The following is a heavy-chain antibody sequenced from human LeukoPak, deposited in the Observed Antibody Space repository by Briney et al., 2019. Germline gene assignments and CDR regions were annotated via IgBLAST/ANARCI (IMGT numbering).Heavy chain of an antibody. Sequence: GASVKVSCKASGGTFSSYAISWVRQAPGQGLEWMGRIIPILGIANYAQKFQGRVTITADKSTSTAYMELSSLRSGDTAVYYCARAPIVLIGRGAPFDYWGQGTLVTVSS. CDR2: IIPILGIA. D-gene: IGHD2-15*01. J-gene: IGHJ4*02. V-gene: IGHV1-69*04. CDR1: GGTFSSYA. CDR3: ARAPIVLIGRGAPFDY.